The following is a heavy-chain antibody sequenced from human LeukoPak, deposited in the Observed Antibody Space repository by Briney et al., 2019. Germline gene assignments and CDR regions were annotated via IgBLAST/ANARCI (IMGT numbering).Heavy chain of an antibody. V-gene: IGHV3-23*01. CDR2: ISGSGGST. Sequence: GGSLRLPCAASGFTFSSYAMSWVRQAPGKGLGWVSGISGSGGSTNYADSVKGRFTISRDNSKNTLYLQMNSLRAEDTAVYYCAKFGYSDWLSHFDYWGQGTLVTVSS. CDR3: AKFGYSDWLSHFDY. J-gene: IGHJ4*02. CDR1: GFTFSSYA. D-gene: IGHD3-9*01.